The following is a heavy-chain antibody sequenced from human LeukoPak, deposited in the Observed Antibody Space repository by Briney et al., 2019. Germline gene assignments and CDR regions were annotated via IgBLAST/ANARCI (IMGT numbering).Heavy chain of an antibody. D-gene: IGHD3-9*01. J-gene: IGHJ4*02. CDR1: GITFSSYA. CDR2: IIGSGSST. CDR3: AKWGDYDILTGYYVSDF. Sequence: PGGSLRLSCAASGITFSSYAMSWVRQAPGKGLEWVSAIIGSGSSTYYADSVKGRFTISRDNSKNTLYVEMNTLRAEDTAVYYCAKWGDYDILTGYYVSDFWGQGTLVTVSS. V-gene: IGHV3-23*01.